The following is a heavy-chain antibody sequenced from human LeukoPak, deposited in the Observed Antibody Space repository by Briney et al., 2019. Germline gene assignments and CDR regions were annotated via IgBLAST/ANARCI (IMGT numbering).Heavy chain of an antibody. V-gene: IGHV3-30*02. D-gene: IGHD6-19*01. CDR2: IRYDGSNK. J-gene: IGHJ4*02. CDR3: AKFRSSGGDY. Sequence: GGSLRLSCAASGFTFSSYGMHWVRQAPGKGLEWVAFIRYDGSNKYYADSVKGRFTISIDNSKNTLYLQMNSLRAEDTAVYYCAKFRSSGGDYWGQGTLVTVSS. CDR1: GFTFSSYG.